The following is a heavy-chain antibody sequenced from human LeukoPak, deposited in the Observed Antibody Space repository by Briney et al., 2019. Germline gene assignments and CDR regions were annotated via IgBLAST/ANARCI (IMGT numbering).Heavy chain of an antibody. V-gene: IGHV3-33*01. CDR3: ARGGDSSSWYRYYYYGMDV. CDR1: GFTFSSYG. J-gene: IGHJ6*02. CDR2: IWYDGSNK. Sequence: GGSLRLSCAASGFTFSSYGMHWVRQAPGKGLEWVAVIWYDGSNKYYADSVKGRFTIPRDNSKNTLYLQMNSLRAEDTAVYYCARGGDSSSWYRYYYYGMDVWGQGTTVTVSS. D-gene: IGHD6-13*01.